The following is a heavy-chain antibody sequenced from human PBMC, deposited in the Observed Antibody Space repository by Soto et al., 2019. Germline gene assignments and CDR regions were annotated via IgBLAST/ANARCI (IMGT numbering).Heavy chain of an antibody. CDR3: ARAPHFWSCYSGGYGMDV. Sequence: QVQLVQSGAEVKKPGASVKVSCKASGYTFTGYYMHWVRQAPGQGLEWMGWINPNSGGTNYAQKFQGWVTMTRDTSISTAYMELGRLRSDDTAVYYCARAPHFWSCYSGGYGMDVWGQGTTVTVSS. CDR2: INPNSGGT. D-gene: IGHD3-3*01. CDR1: GYTFTGYY. J-gene: IGHJ6*02. V-gene: IGHV1-2*04.